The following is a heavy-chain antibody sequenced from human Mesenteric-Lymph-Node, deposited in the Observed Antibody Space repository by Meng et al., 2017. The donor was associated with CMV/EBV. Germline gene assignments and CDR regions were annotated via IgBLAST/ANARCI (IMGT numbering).Heavy chain of an antibody. CDR1: GYTFTGYY. Sequence: ASVKVSCKASGYTFTGYYMHWVRQAPGQGLEWMGWINPNSGGTNYAQKFQGRVTMTRDTSISTAYMELRRLRSDDTAVYYCARDDVTYCSSTSCYLRTYYYYYGMDVWGQGTTVTVSS. D-gene: IGHD2-2*01. CDR3: ARDDVTYCSSTSCYLRTYYYYYGMDV. V-gene: IGHV1-2*02. CDR2: INPNSGGT. J-gene: IGHJ6*02.